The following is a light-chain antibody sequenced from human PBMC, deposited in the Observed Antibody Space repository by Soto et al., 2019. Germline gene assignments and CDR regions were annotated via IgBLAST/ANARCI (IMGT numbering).Light chain of an antibody. CDR3: SSLTTSFTYV. V-gene: IGLV2-14*01. CDR1: TRDIAGYNY. Sequence: QSALTQPASVSGSLGQSITISCTGTTRDIAGYNYISWYQQLPGKAPKLMIYQVTIRPSGISNRFSGSKSGNTASLTISGLQAEDEADYYCSSLTTSFTYVFGTGTKVTVL. J-gene: IGLJ1*01. CDR2: QVT.